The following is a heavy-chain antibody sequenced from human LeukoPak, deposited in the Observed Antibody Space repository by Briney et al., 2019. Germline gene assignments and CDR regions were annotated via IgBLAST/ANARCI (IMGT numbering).Heavy chain of an antibody. CDR3: ARHSRTRQWLIDY. D-gene: IGHD6-19*01. V-gene: IGHV5-51*01. CDR1: GYTFATNW. CDR2: IYPSDSDT. J-gene: IGHJ4*02. Sequence: GESLKISCKASGYTFATNWIAWVRQMPGKGLEWMGIIYPSDSDTKYSASFQGQVTISADKSITTAYLQWSSLQASDTAIYYCARHSRTRQWLIDYWGQGTLVTVSS.